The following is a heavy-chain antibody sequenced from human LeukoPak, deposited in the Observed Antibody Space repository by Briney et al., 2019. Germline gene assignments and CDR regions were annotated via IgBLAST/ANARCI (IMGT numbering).Heavy chain of an antibody. D-gene: IGHD1-7*01. CDR3: ARVKLSPITGITYPVNDAFSI. Sequence: WETLSLTFTGSGGSISSHYWSWIRQPPGKGLEWIGYIYYSGSTNYNPSLKCRVTISVDTSKNQFSLKLSSVTAADTAVYYCARVKLSPITGITYPVNDAFSIWGQGTIVTLSS. V-gene: IGHV4-59*11. J-gene: IGHJ3*02. CDR2: IYYSGST. CDR1: GGSISSHY.